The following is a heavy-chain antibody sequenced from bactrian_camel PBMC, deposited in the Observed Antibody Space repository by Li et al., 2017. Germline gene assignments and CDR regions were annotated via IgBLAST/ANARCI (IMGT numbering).Heavy chain of an antibody. Sequence: HVQLVESGGGLVQPGGSLGLSCIGSGFTFSTDYIGWVRQAPGKGLEWVASIYTGGGYTYYSDSAKGRFIISRDNAQSTQYLQMNSLKQEDTAMYFCSSLYNRYWGQGRGTQVTVS. V-gene: IGHV3-2*01. CDR2: IYTGGGYT. CDR1: GFTFSTDY. J-gene: IGHJ4*01. D-gene: IGHD2*01.